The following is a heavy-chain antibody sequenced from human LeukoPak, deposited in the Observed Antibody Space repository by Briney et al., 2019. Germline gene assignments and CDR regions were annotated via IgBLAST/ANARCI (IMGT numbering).Heavy chain of an antibody. CDR1: GFTFSSYW. CDR3: ARDDPTLFWSGSPFY. CDR2: IKQDGSEK. Sequence: GGSLRLSCAASGFTFSSYWMSWVRQAPGKGLEWVANIKQDGSEKYYVASVKGRFTISRDNAKNSLYLQMNSLRAEDTAVYYCARDDPTLFWSGSPFYWGQGTLVTVSS. D-gene: IGHD3-3*01. V-gene: IGHV3-7*01. J-gene: IGHJ4*02.